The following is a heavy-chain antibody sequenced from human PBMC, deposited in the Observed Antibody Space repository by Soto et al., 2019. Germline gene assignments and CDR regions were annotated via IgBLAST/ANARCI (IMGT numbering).Heavy chain of an antibody. V-gene: IGHV4-39*01. CDR1: GGSISSSSYY. Sequence: SETLSLTCTVSGGSISSSSYYWGWIRQPPGKGLEWIGSIYYSGSTYYNPSLKSRVTISVDTSKNQFSLKLSSVTAADTAVYYCARHEFYYDILTGYYTRRYFDYWGQGTLVTVSS. J-gene: IGHJ4*02. CDR3: ARHEFYYDILTGYYTRRYFDY. CDR2: IYYSGST. D-gene: IGHD3-9*01.